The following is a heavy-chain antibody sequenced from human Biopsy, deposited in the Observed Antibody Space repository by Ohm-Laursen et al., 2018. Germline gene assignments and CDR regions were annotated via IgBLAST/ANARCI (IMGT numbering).Heavy chain of an antibody. Sequence: SLRLSCAASGFTFSNYAMSWVRQAPGKGLEWVSGISGSGGRTYYAESMKGRFTISRDNSKKTVYLQMKSLRAEDTAGYYCAKEVFSAVGTSGFDPWGQGTLVTVSS. J-gene: IGHJ5*02. V-gene: IGHV3-23*01. CDR2: ISGSGGRT. D-gene: IGHD1/OR15-1a*01. CDR3: AKEVFSAVGTSGFDP. CDR1: GFTFSNYA.